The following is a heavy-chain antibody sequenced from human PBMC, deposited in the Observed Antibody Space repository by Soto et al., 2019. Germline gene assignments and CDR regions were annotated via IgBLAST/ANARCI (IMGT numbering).Heavy chain of an antibody. CDR1: GFTFRIYS. J-gene: IGHJ6*02. CDR2: MWYDGTNK. Sequence: GGSLRLSCAASGFTFRIYSMHWVRQSPGKGLEWVAVMWYDGTNKYYGESVKGRFTISRDNSENTLYLQMNSLRVEDTAVYYCASSLPIPAAPDYYYYGMDVWGQGTTVTVSS. D-gene: IGHD2-2*01. V-gene: IGHV3-33*01. CDR3: ASSLPIPAAPDYYYYGMDV.